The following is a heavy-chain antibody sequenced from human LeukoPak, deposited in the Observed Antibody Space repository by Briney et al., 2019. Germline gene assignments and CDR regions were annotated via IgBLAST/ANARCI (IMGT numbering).Heavy chain of an antibody. CDR1: GFTFSSYS. CDR2: ISSSSSYI. V-gene: IGHV3-21*01. D-gene: IGHD5-18*01. J-gene: IGHJ6*03. CDR3: AREMRGDTALGYYYYHMAV. Sequence: GGSLRLSCAASGFTFSSYSMNWVRQAPGKGLEWVSSISSSSSYIYYADSVKGRFTISRDNAKNSLYLQMNSLRAEDTAVYYCAREMRGDTALGYYYYHMAVWRKGTTVTVSS.